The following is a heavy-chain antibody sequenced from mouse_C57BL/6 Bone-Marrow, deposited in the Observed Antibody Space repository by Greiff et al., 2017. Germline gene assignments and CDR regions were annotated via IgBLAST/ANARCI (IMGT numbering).Heavy chain of an antibody. J-gene: IGHJ4*01. CDR2: IYPGSGNT. V-gene: IGHV1-76*01. CDR3: ARRDYDGGDAMDY. CDR1: GYTFTDYY. D-gene: IGHD2-4*01. Sequence: QVQLQQSGAELVRPGASVKLSCKASGYTFTDYYINWVKQRPGQGLEWIARIYPGSGNTYYNEKFKGKATLTAEKSSSTAYMQLSSLISEDSAVYFCARRDYDGGDAMDYWGQGTSVTVSS.